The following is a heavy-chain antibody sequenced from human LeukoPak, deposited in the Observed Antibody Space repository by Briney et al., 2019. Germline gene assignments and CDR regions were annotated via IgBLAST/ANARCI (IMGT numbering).Heavy chain of an antibody. J-gene: IGHJ5*02. CDR1: SGSISTSNYY. CDR2: INHSGST. D-gene: IGHD1-26*01. Sequence: SETLSLTRTVPSGSISTSNYYWGWVRQPPGKGLEWIGEINHSGSTNYNPSLKSRVTISVDTSKNQFSLELNSVTPADTAVYYCARGGNYWPQWWFDPWGRGTLVSVSS. CDR3: ARGGNYWPQWWFDP. V-gene: IGHV4-39*07.